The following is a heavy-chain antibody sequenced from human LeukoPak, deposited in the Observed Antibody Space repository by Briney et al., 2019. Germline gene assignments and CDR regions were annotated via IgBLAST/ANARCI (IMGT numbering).Heavy chain of an antibody. J-gene: IGHJ4*02. D-gene: IGHD4-23*01. Sequence: GGSLRLTCAASGFTFSSYAMHWVRQAPGKGLEWVAVISYDGSNKYYADSVKGRFTISRDSSKNTLYLQMNSLRAEDTAVYYCARDTRTTDYGGNSGVPDYWGQGTLVTVSS. CDR1: GFTFSSYA. CDR3: ARDTRTTDYGGNSGVPDY. V-gene: IGHV3-30-3*01. CDR2: ISYDGSNK.